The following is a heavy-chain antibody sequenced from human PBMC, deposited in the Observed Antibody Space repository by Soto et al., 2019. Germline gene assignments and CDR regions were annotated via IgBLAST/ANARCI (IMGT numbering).Heavy chain of an antibody. CDR3: ASLPGP. CDR2: IYHSGST. D-gene: IGHD7-27*01. Sequence: QLQLQESGSGLVKPSQTLSLTCAVSGGSISSGGYSWSWIRQPPGKGLEWIGYIYHSGSTYYNPSLKRRVTISVDRSKHQFSLKLSSLVAADTTVNYSASLPGPWGQGTLVTVSS. V-gene: IGHV4-30-2*01. J-gene: IGHJ5*02. CDR1: GGSISSGGYS.